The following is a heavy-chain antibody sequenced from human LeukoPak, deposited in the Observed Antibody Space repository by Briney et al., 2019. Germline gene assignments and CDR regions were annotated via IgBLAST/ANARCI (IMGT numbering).Heavy chain of an antibody. CDR3: ARVPSSFEVVIPTLYYFDY. Sequence: PSQTLSLTCTVSGGSISSGDYYWSWIRQPPGKGLEWIGYIYYSGSTYYNPSLKSRVTISVDTSKNQFSLKLSSVTAADTAVYYCARVPSSFEVVIPTLYYFDYWGQGTLVTVSS. J-gene: IGHJ4*02. V-gene: IGHV4-30-4*08. CDR1: GGSISSGDYY. D-gene: IGHD3-3*01. CDR2: IYYSGST.